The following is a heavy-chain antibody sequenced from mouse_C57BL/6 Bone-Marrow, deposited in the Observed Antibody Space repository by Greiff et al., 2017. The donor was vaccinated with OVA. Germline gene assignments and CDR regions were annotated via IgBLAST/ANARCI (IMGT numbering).Heavy chain of an antibody. CDR3: ARGGGSYRGYFDV. Sequence: QVQLQQSGPELVKPGASVKISCKASGYAFSSSWMNWVKQRPGKGLEWIGRIYPGDGDTNYNGKFKGKATLTADKSSSTAYMQLSSLTSEDSAVDVCARGGGSYRGYFDVWGKGTTLTVSS. CDR2: IYPGDGDT. V-gene: IGHV1-82*01. D-gene: IGHD1-1*02. J-gene: IGHJ1*03. CDR1: GYAFSSSW.